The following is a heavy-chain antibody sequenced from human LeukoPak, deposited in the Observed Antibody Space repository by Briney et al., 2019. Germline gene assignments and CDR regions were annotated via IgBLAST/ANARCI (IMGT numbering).Heavy chain of an antibody. V-gene: IGHV3-48*02. CDR1: GFTFSSYS. CDR2: ISSSSSTI. CDR3: ARDLAYSSSSGGAY. Sequence: GGSLRLSCAASGFTFSSYSMTWVRQAPGKGLEWVSYISSSSSTIYYADSVKGRFTISRDNAKNSLYLQMDSLRDEDTAVYYCARDLAYSSSSGGAYWGQGTLVTVSS. J-gene: IGHJ4*02. D-gene: IGHD6-6*01.